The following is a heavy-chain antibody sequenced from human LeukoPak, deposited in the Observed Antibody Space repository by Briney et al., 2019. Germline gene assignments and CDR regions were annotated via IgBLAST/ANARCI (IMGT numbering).Heavy chain of an antibody. CDR2: ISAYNGNT. D-gene: IGHD5-12*01. CDR3: ARDNSLGDSAWWFDP. J-gene: IGHJ5*02. Sequence: ASMKVSCKASGYTFTSYGISWVRQAPGQGLEWMGWISAYNGNTNYAQKLQGRVTMTTDTSTSTDYMEVSSLRSEDTAVDYCARDNSLGDSAWWFDPWGQGTLVTVSS. V-gene: IGHV1-18*01. CDR1: GYTFTSYG.